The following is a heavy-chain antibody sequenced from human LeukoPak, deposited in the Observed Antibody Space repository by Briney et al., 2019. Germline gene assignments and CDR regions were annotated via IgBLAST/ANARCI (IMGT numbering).Heavy chain of an antibody. J-gene: IGHJ4*02. Sequence: SETLSLTCAVYGXSFSGYYWSWIRQPPGKGLEWIGEINHSGSTNYNPSLKSRVTISVGTSKIQFSLKLNSVTAADTAVYYCARGSGSSGFTFDYWGQGTLVTVSS. CDR3: ARGSGSSGFTFDY. CDR1: GXSFSGYY. D-gene: IGHD6-19*01. CDR2: INHSGST. V-gene: IGHV4-34*01.